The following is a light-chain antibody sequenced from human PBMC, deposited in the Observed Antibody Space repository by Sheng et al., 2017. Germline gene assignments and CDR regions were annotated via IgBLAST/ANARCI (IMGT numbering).Light chain of an antibody. CDR2: WSS. V-gene: IGKV1-5*03. J-gene: IGKJ1*01. Sequence: DIQMTQSPSIVSASVGDRLTLTCRASQSIGRRLAWYQQKPGRAPKLLIYWSSALEDGVPSRFSASGSGTEFILTISSLQPDDFATYYCQQYNSWWTFGPGTQVEIK. CDR3: QQYNSWWT. CDR1: QSIGRR.